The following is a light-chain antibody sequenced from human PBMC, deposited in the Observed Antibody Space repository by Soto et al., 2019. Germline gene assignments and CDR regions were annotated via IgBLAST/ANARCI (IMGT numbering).Light chain of an antibody. CDR3: QQYYSTPFT. CDR2: WAS. CDR1: QSVLYSSNNKNY. J-gene: IGKJ3*01. Sequence: IVMTQSPDSLAVSLGERATINCKSSQSVLYSSNNKNYLAWYQQKPGQPPKLLIYWASTRESGVPDRFSGSGSGTDFTLTISSLQAEDVAFYYCQQYYSTPFTFGPRTKVDIK. V-gene: IGKV4-1*01.